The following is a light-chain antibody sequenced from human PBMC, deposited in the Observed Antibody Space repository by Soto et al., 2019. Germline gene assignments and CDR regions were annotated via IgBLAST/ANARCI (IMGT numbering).Light chain of an antibody. CDR3: CSYTSSSTLV. CDR2: DVT. J-gene: IGLJ3*02. Sequence: QSALTQPASVSGAPGQSITISCTGTSSDIGAYNYVSWYQQYPGKAPQLMIYDVTNRPSGISYRFSGYKSGNTASLTISGLQAEDEADYFCCSYTSSSTLVFGGGTKLTVL. CDR1: SSDIGAYNY. V-gene: IGLV2-14*03.